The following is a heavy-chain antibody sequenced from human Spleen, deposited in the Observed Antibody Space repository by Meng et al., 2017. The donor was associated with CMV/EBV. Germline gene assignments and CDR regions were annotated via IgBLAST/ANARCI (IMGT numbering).Heavy chain of an antibody. V-gene: IGHV1-69*02. CDR1: GYTFTSYY. D-gene: IGHD2-2*01. CDR2: IIPILGIA. J-gene: IGHJ6*02. CDR3: ATGYCSSTSCPTLYYYYGMDV. Sequence: SVKVSCKASGYTFTSYYMHWVRQAPGQGLEWMGRIIPILGIANYAQKFQGRVTITADKSTSTAYMELSSLRSEDTAVYYCATGYCSSTSCPTLYYYYGMDVWGQGTTVTVSS.